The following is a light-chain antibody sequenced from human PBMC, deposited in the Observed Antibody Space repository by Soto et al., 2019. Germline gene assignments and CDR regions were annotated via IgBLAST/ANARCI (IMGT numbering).Light chain of an antibody. V-gene: IGKV3-15*01. J-gene: IGKJ5*01. CDR1: QSISSS. Sequence: EIVMTQSPATLSVSPGERATLSCRASQSISSSLAWYQQKPGQAPRLLIYGATTRASGFPARFSGSGSGTEFTLTISGLQSEEFAVYYCQQYSKWPITFGQGTRLEIK. CDR3: QQYSKWPIT. CDR2: GAT.